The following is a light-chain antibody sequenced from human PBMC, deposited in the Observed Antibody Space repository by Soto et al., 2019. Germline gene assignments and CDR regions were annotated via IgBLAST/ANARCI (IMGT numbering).Light chain of an antibody. Sequence: DIQMTQSPSSLSASVGDRVAITCQASQDISSFLNWYQHKPGRAPKLLIYDASSLVTGVPSRFSGSGSGTDFNLTISSLQPEDIATYCCQQYDDVPYSFGQGTKLDLK. CDR1: QDISSF. CDR3: QQYDDVPYS. J-gene: IGKJ2*01. CDR2: DAS. V-gene: IGKV1-33*01.